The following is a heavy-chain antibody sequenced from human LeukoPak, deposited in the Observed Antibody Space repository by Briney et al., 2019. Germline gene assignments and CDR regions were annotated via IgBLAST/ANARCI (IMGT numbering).Heavy chain of an antibody. D-gene: IGHD3-22*01. CDR2: ISSSGDDT. Sequence: GSLRLSCTASGFTFADYAMHWVRQAPGKGLERVSTISSSGDDTYYADSVKGRFTISRDNSKNTLYLQMNSLRAEDTAVYYCAKRDNSGSYYFHAWGQGTLVTVSS. V-gene: IGHV3-23*01. CDR1: GFTFADYA. CDR3: AKRDNSGSYYFHA. J-gene: IGHJ4*02.